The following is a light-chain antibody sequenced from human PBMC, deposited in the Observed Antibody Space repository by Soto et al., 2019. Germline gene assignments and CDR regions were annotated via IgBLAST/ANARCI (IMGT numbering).Light chain of an antibody. CDR1: QSVSTY. CDR2: DAS. J-gene: IGKJ4*01. Sequence: EVVLTQSPATLSLSPGERATLSCRASQSVSTYLAWYQHKPGQAPRLLIYDASIRATGTAARFSGGVSGTVFTLTVRSLAPEDLAVYYCHDRGDLPPGASLGGGTKVEIK. V-gene: IGKV3-11*01. CDR3: HDRGDLPPGAS.